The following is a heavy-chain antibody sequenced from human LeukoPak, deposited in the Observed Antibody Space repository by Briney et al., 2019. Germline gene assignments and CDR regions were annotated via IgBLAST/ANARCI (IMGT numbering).Heavy chain of an antibody. J-gene: IGHJ4*02. Sequence: GGSLRLSCAASGFTFSSYAMSWVRQAPGKGLEWVSSISSSSSYIYYADSVKGRFTISRDNAKNSLYLQMNSLRAEDTAVYYCARVGPPDDYWGQGTLVTVSS. V-gene: IGHV3-21*01. CDR3: ARVGPPDDY. CDR2: ISSSSSYI. CDR1: GFTFSSYA.